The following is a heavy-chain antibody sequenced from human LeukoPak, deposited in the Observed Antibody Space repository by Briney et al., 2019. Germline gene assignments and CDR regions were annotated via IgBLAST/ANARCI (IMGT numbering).Heavy chain of an antibody. Sequence: GGSLRLSCAASGFTFSSYWMTWVRQAPGKGLEWVANIKQDGSERNYVDSVKGRFTISRDNAKNSLYLQMNTLRDEDTAVYYCATGAGCGYWGQGTLVTISS. D-gene: IGHD6-19*01. CDR3: ATGAGCGY. V-gene: IGHV3-7*03. CDR2: IKQDGSER. J-gene: IGHJ4*02. CDR1: GFTFSSYW.